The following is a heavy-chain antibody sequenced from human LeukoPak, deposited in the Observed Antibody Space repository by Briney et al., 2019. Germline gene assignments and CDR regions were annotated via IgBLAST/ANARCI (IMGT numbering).Heavy chain of an antibody. V-gene: IGHV2-5*02. D-gene: IGHD3-16*02. J-gene: IGHJ4*02. CDR1: GFSLSTSGVG. Sequence: SGPTLVKPTQTLTLTCTFSGFSLSTSGVGVGWIRQPPGKALEWLALIYWDDDKRYSPSLKSRLTITQDTSKNQVVLTMTNMDPVDTAPYYCAHSGVWITFGGVIVPTADFDYWGQGTLVTVSS. CDR2: IYWDDDK. CDR3: AHSGVWITFGGVIVPTADFDY.